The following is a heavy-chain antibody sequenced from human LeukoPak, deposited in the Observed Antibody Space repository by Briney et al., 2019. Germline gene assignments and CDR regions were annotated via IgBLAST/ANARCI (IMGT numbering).Heavy chain of an antibody. D-gene: IGHD6-13*01. CDR3: AKIAAVGTHFDY. J-gene: IGHJ4*02. CDR2: IYYTGST. Sequence: SETLSLTCTVSGGSISSYYWSWIRQPPGKGLEWIGYIYYTGSTNYNPSLESRVTISMDTSKNQFSLRLSSVTAADTAVYYCAKIAAVGTHFDYWGQGTLVTVSS. V-gene: IGHV4-59*01. CDR1: GGSISSYY.